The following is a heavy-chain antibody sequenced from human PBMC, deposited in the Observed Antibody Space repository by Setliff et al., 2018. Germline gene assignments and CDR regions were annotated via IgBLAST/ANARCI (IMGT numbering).Heavy chain of an antibody. V-gene: IGHV1-18*01. CDR2: IKTYNGDT. CDR1: SYTFTSYG. Sequence: GASVKVSCKASSYTFTSYGISWVRQAPGQGLEWMGWIKTYNGDTKYAQNVQDRLTMTTDTSTSTAYMELRSLRAEDTAVYYCARGPPGYYYYMNVWGQGTTVTVSS. J-gene: IGHJ6*03. CDR3: ARGPPGYYYYMNV.